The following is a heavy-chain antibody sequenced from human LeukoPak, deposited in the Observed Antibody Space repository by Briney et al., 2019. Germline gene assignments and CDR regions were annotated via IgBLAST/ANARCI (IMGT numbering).Heavy chain of an antibody. Sequence: PGGSLRLSCAASGFTFSTYSMNWVRHAPGKGLEWVSSITSITSGSTYISYADSVKGRFTISRDNAKYSLYLQMNSLRAEDTAVYYCARGTRSSGWDRWGQGTLVTVSS. CDR3: ARGTRSSGWDR. D-gene: IGHD6-19*01. J-gene: IGHJ5*02. CDR1: GFTFSTYS. V-gene: IGHV3-21*01. CDR2: ITSGSTYI.